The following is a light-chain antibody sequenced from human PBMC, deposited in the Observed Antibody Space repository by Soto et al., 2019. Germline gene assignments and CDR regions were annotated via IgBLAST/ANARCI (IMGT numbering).Light chain of an antibody. J-gene: IGLJ2*01. V-gene: IGLV1-40*01. CDR3: QSYDSSVV. CDR2: GSS. CDR1: SSNIGAGYD. Sequence: QSALTQPPSVSGAPGQRVTISCTGGSSNIGAGYDVHWYQQLPGTAPKLLIYGSSNRPSGVPDRFSGSKSGTSASLAITGLQAEDEADYYCQSYDSSVVFGGGTKLTVL.